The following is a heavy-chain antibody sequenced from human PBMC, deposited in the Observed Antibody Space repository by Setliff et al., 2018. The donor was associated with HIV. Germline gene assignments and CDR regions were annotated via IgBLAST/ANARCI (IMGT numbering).Heavy chain of an antibody. J-gene: IGHJ4*02. CDR1: GFTFSSHW. D-gene: IGHD1-1*01. CDR3: AREAYRLPWIDN. CDR2: IKQDESEE. Sequence: HPAGSLRLSCAASGFTFSSHWMSWVRQAPGKGLEWVANIKQDESEEWYADSVKGRFTISRGNTKNSLYLQINSLSAEDTAVYYCAREAYRLPWIDNWGQGTLVTVSS. V-gene: IGHV3-7*03.